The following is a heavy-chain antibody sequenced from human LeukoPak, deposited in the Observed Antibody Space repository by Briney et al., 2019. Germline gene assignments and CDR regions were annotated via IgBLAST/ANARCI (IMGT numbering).Heavy chain of an antibody. CDR2: IFYSGRT. CDR1: GDSLISGAHY. J-gene: IGHJ6*03. Sequence: SETLSLTCIVSGDSLISGAHYWSWIRQAPGRGLEWLGYIFYSGRTYYNPSVKSRLDISINTSENQFSVKLSSVTAADTAVYYCARYYDTLSYMDVWGKGTTVTVSS. CDR3: ARYYDTLSYMDV. D-gene: IGHD3-9*01. V-gene: IGHV4-30-4*08.